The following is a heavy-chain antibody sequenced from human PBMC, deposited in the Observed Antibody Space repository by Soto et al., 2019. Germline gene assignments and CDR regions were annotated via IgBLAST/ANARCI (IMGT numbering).Heavy chain of an antibody. J-gene: IGHJ1*01. Sequence: SETLSLTCTVSGGSISSSSYYWGWIRQPPGKGLEWIGSIYYSGSTYYNPSLKSRVTISVDTSKNQFSLKLSSVTAADTAVYYCAGGPVAGTGYINYFRLCLQHWGQGTPVTVSS. CDR2: IYYSGST. CDR3: AGGPVAGTGYINYFRLCLQH. D-gene: IGHD4-4*01. CDR1: GGSISSSSYY. V-gene: IGHV4-39*01.